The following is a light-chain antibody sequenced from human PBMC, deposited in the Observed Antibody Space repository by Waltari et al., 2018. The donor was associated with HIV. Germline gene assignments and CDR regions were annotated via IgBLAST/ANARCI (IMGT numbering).Light chain of an antibody. V-gene: IGLV2-14*03. J-gene: IGLJ1*01. CDR1: SSDVGGYIY. CDR3: SSYTSSSTYV. Sequence: QSALTQPASVSGSPGQSITISCTGTSSDVGGYIYVSWYQQHPGKAPKLMIYDVSNRPSVVSNHFPVSNSGNTSALTISGLQAEDEADYYCSSYTSSSTYVFVTGTKVTVL. CDR2: DVS.